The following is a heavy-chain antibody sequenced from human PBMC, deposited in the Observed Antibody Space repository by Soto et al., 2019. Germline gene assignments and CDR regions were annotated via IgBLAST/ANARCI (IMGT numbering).Heavy chain of an antibody. J-gene: IGHJ4*02. CDR2: ISNHGKNK. V-gene: IGHV3-30*18. CDR3: AKDENAMVYSSSLSADN. D-gene: IGHD6-13*01. Sequence: GGSLRLSCAGSGFTFSSFGMYWVRQAPGKGLELVAVISNHGKNKYFPDSVKGRFSISRDNSNNTLYLQMNSLRAEDTAVYYCAKDENAMVYSSSLSADNWGQGTPVTVSS. CDR1: GFTFSSFG.